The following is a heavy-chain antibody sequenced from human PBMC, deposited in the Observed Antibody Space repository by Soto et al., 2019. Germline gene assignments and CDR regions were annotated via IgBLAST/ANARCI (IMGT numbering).Heavy chain of an antibody. Sequence: QLQLQESGPGLVKPSETLSLTCTVSGGSISSSSYYWGWIRQPPGKGLEWIGSIYYSGSTYYNPSLKSRVIPIVDTSKIQYSRKPSSVTAEDTDVYYCARRPRATGWGAFDIWGQGTMVTVSS. CDR2: IYYSGST. D-gene: IGHD5-12*01. V-gene: IGHV4-39*01. CDR3: ARRPRATGWGAFDI. J-gene: IGHJ3*02. CDR1: GGSISSSSYY.